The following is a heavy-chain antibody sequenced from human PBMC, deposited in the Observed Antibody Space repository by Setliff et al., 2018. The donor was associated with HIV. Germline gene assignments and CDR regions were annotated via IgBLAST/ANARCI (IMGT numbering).Heavy chain of an antibody. V-gene: IGHV4-34*01. CDR3: ARGRNFWSDYYHYYYMDV. J-gene: IGHJ6*03. CDR1: GGPFSGHY. CDR2: INHSGST. D-gene: IGHD3-3*01. Sequence: PSETLSLTCAVYGGPFSGHYWTWIRQPPGKGLEWIGYINHSGSTNYNPSLKSRVTISADTSKNQFSLKLSSVTAADTAVYYCARGRNFWSDYYHYYYMDVWGKGTMVTV.